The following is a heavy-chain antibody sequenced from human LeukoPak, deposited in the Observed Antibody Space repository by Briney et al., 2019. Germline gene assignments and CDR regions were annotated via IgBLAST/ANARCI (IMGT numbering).Heavy chain of an antibody. V-gene: IGHV3-48*03. CDR2: ISRSGTTI. Sequence: GGSLRLSCAASGFTFSSYEMNWVRQAPGKGLEWVSYISRSGTTIYYADSVQGRSTISRDDAKNSLYLQMNSLRAEDTAVYYCARDADGYSYGYVNYFDYWGQGTLVTVSS. D-gene: IGHD5-18*01. CDR1: GFTFSSYE. CDR3: ARDADGYSYGYVNYFDY. J-gene: IGHJ4*02.